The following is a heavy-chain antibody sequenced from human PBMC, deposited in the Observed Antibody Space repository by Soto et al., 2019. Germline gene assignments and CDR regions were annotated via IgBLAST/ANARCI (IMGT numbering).Heavy chain of an antibody. D-gene: IGHD2-15*01. J-gene: IGHJ4*02. Sequence: EVQLLESGGGLVQPGGSLRLSCAASGFTFSSYAMSWVRQAPGKGLEWVSAISGSGGSTYYADSVKGRFTISRDNSKNTLYLLMNGLRAEDRAVYYCAKDLNPFDCSGGSCYSEGFDYWGQGSLVTVSS. CDR3: AKDLNPFDCSGGSCYSEGFDY. CDR1: GFTFSSYA. V-gene: IGHV3-23*01. CDR2: ISGSGGST.